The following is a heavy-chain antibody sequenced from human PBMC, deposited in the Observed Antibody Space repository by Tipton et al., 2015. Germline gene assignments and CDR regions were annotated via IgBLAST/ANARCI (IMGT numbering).Heavy chain of an antibody. D-gene: IGHD2-15*01. V-gene: IGHV4-59*01. CDR3: ARGGNNWFDP. J-gene: IGHJ5*02. Sequence: TLSLTCTVSGGSISSYYWSWIRQPPWKGLEWIGYIYYTGITSYNPSLKSRVTMSVDTSKNQFSLKLTSVTAADTAVYYCARGGNNWFDPWGQGTLVTVSS. CDR1: GGSISSYY. CDR2: IYYTGIT.